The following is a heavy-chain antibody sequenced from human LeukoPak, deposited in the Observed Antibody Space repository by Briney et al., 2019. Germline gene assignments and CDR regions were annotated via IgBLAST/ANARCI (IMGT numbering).Heavy chain of an antibody. CDR1: GGSISSSSYY. Sequence: SETLSLTCTVSGGSISSSSYYWGWIRQPPGKGLEWIGSIYYSGSTYYNPSLKSRVTISVDTSKNQFSLRLSSVTAADTAVYYCARLGYGSGSPFDYWGQGTLVTVSS. V-gene: IGHV4-39*01. CDR2: IYYSGST. D-gene: IGHD3-10*01. CDR3: ARLGYGSGSPFDY. J-gene: IGHJ4*02.